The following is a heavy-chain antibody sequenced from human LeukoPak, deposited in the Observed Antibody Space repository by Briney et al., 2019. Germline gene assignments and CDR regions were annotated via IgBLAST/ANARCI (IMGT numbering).Heavy chain of an antibody. J-gene: IGHJ4*02. V-gene: IGHV3-21*01. CDR1: GFTFNTYT. Sequence: GGSLRLSCAASGFTFNTYTMNWVRQAPGKGLEWVSSISTTSYYIYYADSVKGRFTISRDNAKNSLYLQMNSLRAEDTAVYYCARTHDYGDYWGQGTLVTVSS. CDR2: ISTTSYYI. CDR3: ARTHDYGDY.